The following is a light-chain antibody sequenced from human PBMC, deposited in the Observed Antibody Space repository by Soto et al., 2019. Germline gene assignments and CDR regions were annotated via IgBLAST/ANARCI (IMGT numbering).Light chain of an antibody. CDR2: AAS. CDR1: QSVGSS. CDR3: QQYGISPWT. V-gene: IGKV3-20*01. Sequence: VLTMAPGTLSSSPGERATLSCGASQSVGSSLSWYQQKPGQAPRLLIYAASRRATGIPDRFSGSGSGTDFTLTISRLEPEDFAVYYCQQYGISPWTFGQGTKVDIK. J-gene: IGKJ1*01.